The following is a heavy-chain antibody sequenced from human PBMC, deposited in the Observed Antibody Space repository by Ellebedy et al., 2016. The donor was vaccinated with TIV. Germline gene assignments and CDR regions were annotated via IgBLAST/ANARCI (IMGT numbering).Heavy chain of an antibody. CDR3: ATITMTTGYYFDH. CDR1: GFTFSTYE. V-gene: IGHV3-48*03. Sequence: GESLKISCAASGFTFSTYEMNWVRQAPGKGLEWVSYIGKRGNIIYYADSVKGRFTVSRDDAKNSLSLQMTSLRAEDTAIYYCATITMTTGYYFDHWGQGILVTVSS. D-gene: IGHD4-17*01. CDR2: IGKRGNII. J-gene: IGHJ4*02.